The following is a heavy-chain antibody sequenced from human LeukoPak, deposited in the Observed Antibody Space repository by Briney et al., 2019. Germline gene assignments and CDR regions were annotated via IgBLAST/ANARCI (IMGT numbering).Heavy chain of an antibody. J-gene: IGHJ4*02. CDR2: IYTSAST. Sequence: SEPLSLPCTVWGGPHRSYYGSWLGLPPGEALEGTGYIYTSASTNYTPSLKSRVNISVDTSKPQFSLKLSSVTAADTAVYYCASYSSSWYYFDYWGQGTLVTVSS. CDR1: GGPHRSYY. V-gene: IGHV4-4*09. CDR3: ASYSSSWYYFDY. D-gene: IGHD6-13*01.